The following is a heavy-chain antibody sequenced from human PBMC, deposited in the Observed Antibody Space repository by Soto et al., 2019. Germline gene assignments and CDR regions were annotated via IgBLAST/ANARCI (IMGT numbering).Heavy chain of an antibody. V-gene: IGHV4-38-2*01. D-gene: IGHD4-17*01. CDR3: ARATDYGDYVASYFDH. J-gene: IGHJ4*02. CDR2: IYHSGST. CDR1: GYSISSGYY. Sequence: PSETLSLTCAVSGYSISSGYYWGWIRQPPGKGLEWIGSIYHSGSTYYNPSLKSRVTISVDTSKNQFSLKLSSVTAADTAVYYCARATDYGDYVASYFDHWGQGTLVTVSS.